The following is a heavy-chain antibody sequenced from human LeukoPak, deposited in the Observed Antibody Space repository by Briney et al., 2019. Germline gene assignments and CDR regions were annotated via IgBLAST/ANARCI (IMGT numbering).Heavy chain of an antibody. CDR1: GFTFRSYW. V-gene: IGHV3-74*01. CDR2: INNDGSSA. J-gene: IGHJ6*02. Sequence: QSGGSLRLSCTASGFTFRSYWMHWVRQAPGKGLVWVARINNDGSSASYADSVKGRFTSSRDNAKSTLYLQMNSLRAEDTAVYYCARVGIGNYYYYYGMDVWGQGTTVTASS. CDR3: ARVGIGNYYYYYGMDV.